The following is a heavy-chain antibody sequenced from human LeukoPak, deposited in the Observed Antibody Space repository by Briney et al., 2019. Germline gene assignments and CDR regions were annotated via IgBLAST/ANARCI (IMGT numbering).Heavy chain of an antibody. V-gene: IGHV3-74*01. D-gene: IGHD2-2*01. J-gene: IGHJ4*02. CDR3: AKAPPAASFDY. Sequence: GGSLRLSCAASGFTFNNYWMHWVRQAPGKGLVWVSRISKDGSTTNYADSVKGRFTISRDNSKNTLYLQMSSLRAEGTAVYYCAKAPPAASFDYWGQGTLVTVSS. CDR2: ISKDGSTT. CDR1: GFTFNNYW.